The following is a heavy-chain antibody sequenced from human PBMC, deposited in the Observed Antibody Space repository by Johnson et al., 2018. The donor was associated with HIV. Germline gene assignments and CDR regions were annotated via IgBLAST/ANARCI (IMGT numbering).Heavy chain of an antibody. CDR1: GFTFSNYW. CDR3: ASDNGGTKDAFDM. CDR2: IKQDGNER. V-gene: IGHV3-7*03. Sequence: EVQLVESGGGLVQPGGSLRLSCTASGFTFSNYWMTWVRQGPVKGLEWVANIKQDGNERYYVDSVKGRFTISRDNTKNSLYLQMNSLRAEDTAVYYCASDNGGTKDAFDMWGQGTMVTVSS. J-gene: IGHJ3*02. D-gene: IGHD3-10*01.